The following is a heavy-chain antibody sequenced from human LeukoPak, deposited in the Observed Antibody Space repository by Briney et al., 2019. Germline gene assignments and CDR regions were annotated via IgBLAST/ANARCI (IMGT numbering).Heavy chain of an antibody. J-gene: IGHJ4*02. CDR1: GGSISTGSYF. Sequence: SQTLSLTCTVSGGSISTGSYFWSWIRQPAGKGLEWIGRIYTSGSTNYNPSLKSLVTISIDTSKNQFSLRLTSVTAADTAVYYCARRDCGGGSCYFDYWGQGTLVTVSS. D-gene: IGHD2-15*01. V-gene: IGHV4-61*02. CDR3: ARRDCGGGSCYFDY. CDR2: IYTSGST.